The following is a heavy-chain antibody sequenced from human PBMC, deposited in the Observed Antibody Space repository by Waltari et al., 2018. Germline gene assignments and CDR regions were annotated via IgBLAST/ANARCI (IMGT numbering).Heavy chain of an antibody. CDR3: VRDGGVAGIRTFDF. D-gene: IGHD6-19*01. J-gene: IGHJ4*02. Sequence: EAQLVESGGGLVQPGGSLRLSCEASGLNFANYWMHWVRQAPGKGLEWVSCMHSDESGVHFAGSVKGRFTISRDDAKNTLYLQMNSLRFEDTALYYCVRDGGVAGIRTFDFWGQGTLVTVSS. CDR2: MHSDESGV. CDR1: GLNFANYW. V-gene: IGHV3-74*01.